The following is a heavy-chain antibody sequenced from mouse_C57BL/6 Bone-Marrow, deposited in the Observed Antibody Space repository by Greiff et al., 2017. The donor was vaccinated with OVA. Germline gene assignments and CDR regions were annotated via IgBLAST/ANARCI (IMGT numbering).Heavy chain of an antibody. J-gene: IGHJ3*01. CDR1: GYTFTSYG. D-gene: IGHD3-2*02. Sequence: VQVVESGAELARPGASVKLSCKASGYTFTSYGISWVKQRTGQGLEWIGEIYPRSGNTYYNEKFTGKATLTADKSSSTAYRELRSLTSEDSAVYFCARERTAQATAWFAYWGQGTLVTVSA. V-gene: IGHV1-81*01. CDR3: ARERTAQATAWFAY. CDR2: IYPRSGNT.